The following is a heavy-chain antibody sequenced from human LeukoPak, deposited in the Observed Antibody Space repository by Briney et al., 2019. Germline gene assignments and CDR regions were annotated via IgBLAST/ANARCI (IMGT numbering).Heavy chain of an antibody. CDR2: ISSSSSYI. CDR1: GFTFSSYS. CDR3: ARDHYDILTGYNAN. D-gene: IGHD3-9*01. J-gene: IGHJ4*02. Sequence: GGSLRLSCAASGFTFSSYSMNWVRQAPGKGLEWVSSISSSSSYIYYADSVKGRFTISGDNAKNSLYLQMNSLRAEDTAVYYCARDHYDILTGYNANWGQGTLVTVSS. V-gene: IGHV3-21*01.